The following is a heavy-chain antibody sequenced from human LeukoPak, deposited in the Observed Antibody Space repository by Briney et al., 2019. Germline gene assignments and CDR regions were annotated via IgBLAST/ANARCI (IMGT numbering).Heavy chain of an antibody. CDR1: GYRFTSYS. CDR2: INAYNCNT. CDR3: ARDPLRSTWSTYYNALDV. V-gene: IGHV1-18*01. Sequence: SSMNVSCMASGYRFTSYSINWVRQAPGQGLAWMGWINAYNCNTDYAQKFQDRVTKTTDTSTSTAYMELRSLTSDDTAVYYCARDPLRSTWSTYYNALDVWGQGTTVTVSS. J-gene: IGHJ6*02. D-gene: IGHD6-13*01.